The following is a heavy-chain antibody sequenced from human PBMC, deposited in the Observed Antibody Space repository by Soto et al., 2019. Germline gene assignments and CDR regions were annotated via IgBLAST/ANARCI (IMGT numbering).Heavy chain of an antibody. J-gene: IGHJ6*02. Sequence: ASVKVSCKASGYTFTTYYIHWVRQAPGQGLEWMGIINPSSGSAGYAQKFQVSVTMTRDTPTSTFYLELSSLRAEDTAVYYCARVWDSYVWGSWRDYYYYGMDVWGQGTTVTVSS. CDR3: ARVWDSYVWGSWRDYYYYGMDV. D-gene: IGHD3-16*01. V-gene: IGHV1-46*01. CDR2: INPSSGSA. CDR1: GYTFTTYY.